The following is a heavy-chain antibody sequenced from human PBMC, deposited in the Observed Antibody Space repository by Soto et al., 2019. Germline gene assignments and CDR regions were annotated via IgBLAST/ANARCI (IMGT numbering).Heavy chain of an antibody. V-gene: IGHV1-69*12. J-gene: IGHJ6*02. CDR2: IIPIFGTA. Sequence: QVQLVQSGAEVKKPGSSVKVSCKASGGTFSSYAISWVRQAPGQGLEWMGGIIPIFGTANYAQKFQGRVTITADESTSTAYMERGSLRAEDTAVYYCARNFRTVPAAMGNGMDVWGQGTTVTVSS. CDR3: ARNFRTVPAAMGNGMDV. D-gene: IGHD2-2*01. CDR1: GGTFSSYA.